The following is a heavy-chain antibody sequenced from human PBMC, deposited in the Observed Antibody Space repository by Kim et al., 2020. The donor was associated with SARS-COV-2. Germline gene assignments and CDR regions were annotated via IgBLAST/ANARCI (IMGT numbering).Heavy chain of an antibody. Sequence: ADSVKGRFTISRDNSKNTLYLQMNSLRAEDTAVYYCASHGGPHCGECFDYWGQGTLVTVSS. J-gene: IGHJ4*02. CDR3: ASHGGPHCGECFDY. V-gene: IGHV3-33*01. D-gene: IGHD3-10*01.